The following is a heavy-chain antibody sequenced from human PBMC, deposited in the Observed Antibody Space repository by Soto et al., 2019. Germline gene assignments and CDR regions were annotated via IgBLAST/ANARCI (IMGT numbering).Heavy chain of an antibody. Sequence: GGSLRLSCAASGFTFSSYAMHWVRQAPGKGLEWVAVISYDGSNKYYADSVKGRFTISRDNSKNTLYLQMNSLRAEDTAVYYCARDPIAVAGTSFDYWGQGTLVTVSS. D-gene: IGHD6-19*01. J-gene: IGHJ4*02. CDR3: ARDPIAVAGTSFDY. V-gene: IGHV3-30-3*01. CDR2: ISYDGSNK. CDR1: GFTFSSYA.